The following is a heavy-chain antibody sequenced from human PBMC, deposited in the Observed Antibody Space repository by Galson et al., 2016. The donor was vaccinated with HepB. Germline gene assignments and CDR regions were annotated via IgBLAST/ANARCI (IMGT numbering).Heavy chain of an antibody. J-gene: IGHJ4*02. CDR3: TNDVGLVMFGL. CDR2: IKQDGSET. D-gene: IGHD2/OR15-2a*01. Sequence: SLRLSCAASGFLRNYWMSWVRQAPGKGLEWVANIKQDGSETHYVDSVKGRFTISRDNAKNSLYLQMNSLRAEDTAVYYCTNDVGLVMFGLWGRGTLVTASS. V-gene: IGHV3-7*03. CDR1: GFLRNYW.